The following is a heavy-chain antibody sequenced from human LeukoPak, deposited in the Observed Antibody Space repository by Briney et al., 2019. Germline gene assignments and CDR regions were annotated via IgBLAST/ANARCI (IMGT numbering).Heavy chain of an antibody. Sequence: PGGSLRLSCAASGFTFSSYSMNWVRQAPGKGLEWVSYISSSSSTIYCADSVKGRFTISRDNAKNSLYLQMNSLRAEDTAVYYCARATWGFDYWGQGTLVTVSS. J-gene: IGHJ4*02. V-gene: IGHV3-48*04. CDR1: GFTFSSYS. CDR3: ARATWGFDY. CDR2: ISSSSSTI. D-gene: IGHD7-27*01.